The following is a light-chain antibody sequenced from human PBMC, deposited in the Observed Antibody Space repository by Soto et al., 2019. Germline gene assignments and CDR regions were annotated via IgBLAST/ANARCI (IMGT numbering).Light chain of an antibody. J-gene: IGLJ1*01. V-gene: IGLV2-14*01. Sequence: QSVLTQPASVSGSPGQSITISCTGTSSDVGGYNYVSWYQQHPGKAPKLMIYEVSNRPSGVSNRFSGSKSGNTASLTISGLQAEDEALYYCSSNQIGSTDVFGTGTKVT. CDR3: SSNQIGSTDV. CDR2: EVS. CDR1: SSDVGGYNY.